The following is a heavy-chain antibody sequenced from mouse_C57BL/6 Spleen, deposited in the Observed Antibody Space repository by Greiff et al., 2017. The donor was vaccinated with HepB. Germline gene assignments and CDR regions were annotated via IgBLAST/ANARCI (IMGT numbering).Heavy chain of an antibody. Sequence: VQLQQSGAELMKPGASVKLSCKATGYTFTGYWIEWVKQRPGHGLEWIGEILPGSGSTNYNEKFKGKATFTADTSSNTAYMQLSSLTTEDSAIYYCARSGFTTVVATGAMDYWGQGTSVTVSS. D-gene: IGHD1-1*01. CDR2: ILPGSGST. CDR1: GYTFTGYW. J-gene: IGHJ4*01. V-gene: IGHV1-9*01. CDR3: ARSGFTTVVATGAMDY.